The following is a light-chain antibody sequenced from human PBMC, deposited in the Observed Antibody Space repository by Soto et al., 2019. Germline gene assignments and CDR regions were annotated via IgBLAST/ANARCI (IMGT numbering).Light chain of an antibody. CDR2: AAS. CDR1: QSLSVW. Sequence: DLQMTQSPSTLSASVGDRVVITCRASQSLSVWLAWYQVKPGKAPKLLIYAASTLESGVPSRFSATVSGTEFSLTITSLQPEDFATYYCQQLFDSPITFGQGTRLEIK. V-gene: IGKV1-5*01. J-gene: IGKJ5*01. CDR3: QQLFDSPIT.